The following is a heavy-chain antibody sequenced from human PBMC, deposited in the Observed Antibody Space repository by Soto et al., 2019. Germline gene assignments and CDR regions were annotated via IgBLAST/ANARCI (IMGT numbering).Heavy chain of an antibody. CDR1: GYSISSGYY. V-gene: IGHV4-38-2*01. Sequence: SETLSLTCAVSGYSISSGYYWGWIRQPPGKGLEWIGSIHHSGSTYYNPSLKSRVTISVDTSKNQFSLKLSSVTATDTAVYYCARIIYCINGVCSPLYGIDVWGDVTTVPVYS. CDR2: IHHSGST. J-gene: IGHJ6*04. D-gene: IGHD2-8*01. CDR3: ARIIYCINGVCSPLYGIDV.